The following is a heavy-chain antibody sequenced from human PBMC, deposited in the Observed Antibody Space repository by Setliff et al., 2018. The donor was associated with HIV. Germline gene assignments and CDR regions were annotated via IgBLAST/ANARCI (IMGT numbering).Heavy chain of an antibody. CDR3: TRDLDLTGGEAFDI. CDR2: ISDSGYET. Sequence: GGSLRLSCAASGFTFSNYAMSWVRQAPGKGLEWVSAISDSGYETYYADSMKGRFTISRDNARNSLYLQMNSLRAEDTAMYYCTRDLDLTGGEAFDIWGQGTMVTVSS. CDR1: GFTFSNYA. J-gene: IGHJ3*02. V-gene: IGHV3-21*01. D-gene: IGHD3-3*01.